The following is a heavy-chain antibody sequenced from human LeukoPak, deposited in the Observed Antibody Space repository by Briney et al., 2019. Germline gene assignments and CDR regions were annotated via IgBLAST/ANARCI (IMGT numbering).Heavy chain of an antibody. CDR2: IYPGDSDT. CDR1: GYSFTSYW. J-gene: IGHJ4*02. CDR3: ARRDYDILTGYNNYFDY. D-gene: IGHD3-9*01. V-gene: IGHV5-51*01. Sequence: GESLKISCKGSGYSFTSYWIGWVRQMPGKGLEWMGIIYPGDSDTRYSPSFQGQVNISADKSISTAYLQWSSLKASDTAMYYCARRDYDILTGYNNYFDYWGQGTLVTVSS.